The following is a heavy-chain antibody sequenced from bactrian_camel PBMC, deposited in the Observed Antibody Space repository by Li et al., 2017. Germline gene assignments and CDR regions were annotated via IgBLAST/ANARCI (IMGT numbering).Heavy chain of an antibody. J-gene: IGHJ6*01. CDR3: AARGPYCYTKLSVRDFTY. V-gene: IGHV3S53*01. D-gene: IGHD2*01. Sequence: HVQLVESGGGSAQPGGSLRLSCVASGYEFSTGCMGWFRQFPGKDRQVVAGQSGHGVTMYVDSVKGRFTISQDNAKNTVYLQMNSLKPEDTAMYYCAARGPYCYTKLSVRDFTYWGQGTQVTVS. CDR1: GYEFSTGC. CDR2: QSGHGVT.